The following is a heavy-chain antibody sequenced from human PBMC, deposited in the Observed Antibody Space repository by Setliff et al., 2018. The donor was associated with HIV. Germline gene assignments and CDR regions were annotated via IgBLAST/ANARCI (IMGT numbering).Heavy chain of an antibody. Sequence: PSETLSLTCTVSGGSISSHYWSWIRQPPGKGLEWIGYVYYSGSTYYNPSLKSRLTISVDTSKNHFSLRLSSVTAADTAVYYCARDRGRRGQLWLHFDYWGQGTLVTVSS. V-gene: IGHV4-59*11. CDR3: ARDRGRRGQLWLHFDY. CDR2: VYYSGST. D-gene: IGHD5-18*01. J-gene: IGHJ4*02. CDR1: GGSISSHY.